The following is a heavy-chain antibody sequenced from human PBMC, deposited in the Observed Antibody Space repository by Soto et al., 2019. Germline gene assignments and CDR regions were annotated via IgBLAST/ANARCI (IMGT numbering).Heavy chain of an antibody. V-gene: IGHV3-30*18. CDR3: AKEGPPLYYYYGMDV. CDR1: GFTFSSFG. Sequence: GGSLRLSCAASGFTFSSFGIHWVRQAPGKGLEWVALISYDGSNKYYADSVKGRFTISRDNSKNTLFLQMNSLRAEDTAVYYCAKEGPPLYYYYGMDVWGQGTTVTVSS. J-gene: IGHJ6*02. CDR2: ISYDGSNK.